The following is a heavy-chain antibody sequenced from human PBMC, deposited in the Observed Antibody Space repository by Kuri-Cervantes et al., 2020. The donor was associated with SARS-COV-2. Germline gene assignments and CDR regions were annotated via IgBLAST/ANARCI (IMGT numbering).Heavy chain of an antibody. V-gene: IGHV1-46*01. CDR3: ARDAAVVITTNWFDP. J-gene: IGHJ5*02. CDR2: INPSGGST. CDR1: GYTFTSYY. Sequence: GGSLRLSCKASGYTFTSYYMHWVRQAPGQGLEWMGIINPSGGSTSYAQKFQGRVTMTRDTSTSTVYMELSSLRSEDTAVYYCARDAAVVITTNWFDPWGQGTLVTVSS. D-gene: IGHD3-22*01.